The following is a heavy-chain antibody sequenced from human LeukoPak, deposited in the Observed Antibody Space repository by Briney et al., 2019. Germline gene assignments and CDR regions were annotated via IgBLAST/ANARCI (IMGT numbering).Heavy chain of an antibody. D-gene: IGHD4-17*01. Sequence: GGSLRLSCAASGFTFSVYAMSWVRQAPGRGLEWVSAISGSSGLTYYADSVKGRFTISRDNSKKNTLFLQMNSLRAEDTAVYYCARRGESASYGDYRFDYWGQGTLVTVSS. CDR1: GFTFSVYA. CDR3: ARRGESASYGDYRFDY. V-gene: IGHV3-23*01. J-gene: IGHJ4*02. CDR2: ISGSSGLT.